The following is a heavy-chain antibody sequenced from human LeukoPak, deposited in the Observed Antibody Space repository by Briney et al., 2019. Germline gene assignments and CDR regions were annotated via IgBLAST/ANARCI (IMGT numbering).Heavy chain of an antibody. V-gene: IGHV3-30-3*02. Sequence: PGGSLRLSCAASGFTFSSYAMHWVRQAPGKGLEWVAVISYDGSNKYYADSVKGRFTISRDNSKNTLYLQMNSLRAEDTAVYYCAKNAHRDKMGGSGRDYYFDYLGQGTLVTVSS. CDR3: AKNAHRDKMGGSGRDYYFDY. CDR1: GFTFSSYA. CDR2: ISYDGSNK. J-gene: IGHJ4*02. D-gene: IGHD6-25*01.